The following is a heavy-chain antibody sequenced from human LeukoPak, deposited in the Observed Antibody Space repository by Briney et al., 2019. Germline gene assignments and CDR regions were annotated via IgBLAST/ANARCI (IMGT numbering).Heavy chain of an antibody. D-gene: IGHD3-10*01. CDR3: ARDSTYWYDSGSSGPHYFDY. V-gene: IGHV3-30*01. CDR1: GFIFSNYA. CDR2: ISSDGSKT. J-gene: IGHJ4*02. Sequence: QPGRSPRLSCAASGFIFSNYAMHWVRQAPGKGLEWVALISSDGSKTYHADPVKGRFSISRDNSKNTLYLQLNSLRAEDTSVYYCARDSTYWYDSGSSGPHYFDYWGQGTLVTVSS.